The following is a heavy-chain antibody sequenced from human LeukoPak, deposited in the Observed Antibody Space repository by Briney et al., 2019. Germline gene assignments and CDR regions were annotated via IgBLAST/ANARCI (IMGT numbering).Heavy chain of an antibody. D-gene: IGHD5-12*01. J-gene: IGHJ5*02. Sequence: SGTLSLTCAVYGGSFSGYYWSWIRQPPGKGLEWIGEINHSGSTNYNPSLKSRVTISVDTSKNQFSLKLSSVTAADTAVYYCARDSGGWLRQRLNWFDPWGQGTLVTVSS. CDR2: INHSGST. CDR3: ARDSGGWLRQRLNWFDP. CDR1: GGSFSGYY. V-gene: IGHV4-34*01.